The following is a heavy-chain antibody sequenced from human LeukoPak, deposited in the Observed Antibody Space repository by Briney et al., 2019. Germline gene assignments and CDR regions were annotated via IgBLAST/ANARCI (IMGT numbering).Heavy chain of an antibody. V-gene: IGHV3-53*01. CDR2: IYSGGST. D-gene: IGHD2-21*01. J-gene: IGHJ4*02. CDR1: GFTVSNNY. CDR3: ARDFWGRQWKAYNFDY. Sequence: GGSLRLSCAASGFTVSNNYMSWVRQAPGKGLEWVSVIYSGGSTYYADSVKGRFTISRHNSKNTLYLQMYSLRAEDTAIYYCARDFWGRQWKAYNFDYWGQGTLVTVSS.